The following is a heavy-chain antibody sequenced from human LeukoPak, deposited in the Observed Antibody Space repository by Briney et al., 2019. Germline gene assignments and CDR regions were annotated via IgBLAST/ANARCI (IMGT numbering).Heavy chain of an antibody. J-gene: IGHJ4*02. V-gene: IGHV4-59*01. Sequence: SQTLSLTCPVSGRSISSYYWNWIRQPPGDGREWIGSIYYSGTTTYNPSLKSRVSMSVDTSKNQFSLKLSSVTAADTAVDYWAGRQWLVSDFDYWGQGTLVTVSS. CDR2: IYYSGTT. CDR1: GRSISSYY. D-gene: IGHD6-19*01. CDR3: AGRQWLVSDFDY.